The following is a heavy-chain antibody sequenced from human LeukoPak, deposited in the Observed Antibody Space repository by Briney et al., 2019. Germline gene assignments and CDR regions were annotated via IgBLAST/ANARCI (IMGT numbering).Heavy chain of an antibody. CDR1: GFTVSSNY. V-gene: IGHV3-53*01. CDR3: ARVGDGYTRGYFDY. D-gene: IGHD5-24*01. CDR2: IYSGGST. Sequence: GGSLRLSCAASGFTVSSNYMSWVRQAPGKGLEWVSVIYSGGSTYYADSVKGRFTISRDNAKNSLYLQMNSLRAEDTAVYYCARVGDGYTRGYFDYWGQGTLVTVSS. J-gene: IGHJ4*02.